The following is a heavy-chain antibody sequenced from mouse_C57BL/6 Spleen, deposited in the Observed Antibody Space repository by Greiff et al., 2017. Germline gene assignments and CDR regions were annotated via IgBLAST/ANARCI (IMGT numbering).Heavy chain of an antibody. CDR1: GYTFTSYW. J-gene: IGHJ3*01. CDR2: IYPGSGST. V-gene: IGHV1-55*01. Sequence: QVHVKQSGAELVQPGASVTMSCKASGYTFTSYWITWVKQRPGQGLEWIGDIYPGSGSTNYNEKFKSKATLTVDTSSSTAYMQLSSLTSGDSAVYYCARWRLSYWGQGTLVTVSA. CDR3: ARWRLSY.